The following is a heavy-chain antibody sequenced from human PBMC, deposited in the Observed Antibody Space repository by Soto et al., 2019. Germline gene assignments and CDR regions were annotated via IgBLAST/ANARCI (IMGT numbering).Heavy chain of an antibody. Sequence: QVQLVQSGAEVKKPGASVKVSCTASGYTFTSYDINWVRQATGQGLEWMGWMNPNSGNTGYAQKFQGRVTMTRNTSISTAYMQLSSLRSEDTAVYYCARGDTDYDFWSGYYDAFDIWGQGTMVTVSS. D-gene: IGHD3-3*01. CDR2: MNPNSGNT. J-gene: IGHJ3*02. CDR1: GYTFTSYD. CDR3: ARGDTDYDFWSGYYDAFDI. V-gene: IGHV1-8*01.